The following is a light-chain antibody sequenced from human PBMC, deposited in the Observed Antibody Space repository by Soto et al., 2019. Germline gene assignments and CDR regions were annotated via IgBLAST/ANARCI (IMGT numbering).Light chain of an antibody. V-gene: IGKV3-20*01. CDR2: YAS. CDR3: HQYASSPQS. J-gene: IGKJ1*01. CDR1: QSVAKNY. Sequence: ELVLTQSPGTLSLSPGARVTVSCRASQSVAKNYLAWYQQEPGQALRLLIYYASTRATAIPDTFNGSGSVTDFTLTISGLEPEDFAQYYCHQYASSPQSFRQGTKVVIK.